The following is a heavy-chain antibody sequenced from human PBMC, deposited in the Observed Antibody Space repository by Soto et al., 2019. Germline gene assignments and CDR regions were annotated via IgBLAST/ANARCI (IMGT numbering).Heavy chain of an antibody. J-gene: IGHJ4*02. CDR1: GYTFTSYD. D-gene: IGHD5-18*01. CDR2: MNPNSGNT. Sequence: ASVKVSCKASGYTFTSYDINWVRQATGQGLEWMGWMNPNSGNTGYAQKFQGRVTMTRNTSISTAYMELSSLRSEDTAVYYCATARDTDMVRGFDYWGQGTLVTVSS. CDR3: ATARDTDMVRGFDY. V-gene: IGHV1-8*01.